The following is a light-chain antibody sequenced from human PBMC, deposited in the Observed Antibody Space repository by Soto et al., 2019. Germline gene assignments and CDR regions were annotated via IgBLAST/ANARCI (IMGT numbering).Light chain of an antibody. CDR2: AAS. J-gene: IGKJ1*01. CDR1: QGIIDY. CDR3: QKYDTAPQT. V-gene: IGKV1-27*01. Sequence: DIQMTQSPSSLSASVGDTVNITCRASQGIIDYLAWYQQRPGRVPRLLIYAASTLHTGVPSRFSGSGAGTDFTLTISSLQPEDVATYYCQKYDTAPQTFGPGTKVEIK.